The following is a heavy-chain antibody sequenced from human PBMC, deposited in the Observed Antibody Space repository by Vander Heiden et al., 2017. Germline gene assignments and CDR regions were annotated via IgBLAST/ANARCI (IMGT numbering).Heavy chain of an antibody. Sequence: QLQLQESGPGLVKPSETLSLTCSVSGGSISSSSYYWGWIRQPPGKGLEWIGSIYYSGSTYYNPSLKSRVTISVDTSKKQFSLKLSSVTAADTAVYYCAREKTMADYYYYGMDVWGQGTTVTVSS. D-gene: IGHD6-19*01. J-gene: IGHJ6*02. CDR2: IYYSGST. CDR3: AREKTMADYYYYGMDV. CDR1: GGSISSSSYY. V-gene: IGHV4-39*01.